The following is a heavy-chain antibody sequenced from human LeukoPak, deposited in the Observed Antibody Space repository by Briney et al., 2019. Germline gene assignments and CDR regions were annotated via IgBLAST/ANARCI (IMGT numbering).Heavy chain of an antibody. J-gene: IGHJ4*02. D-gene: IGHD6-19*01. CDR3: ARELWQWRY. CDR2: IKQDGSQK. V-gene: IGHV3-7*03. Sequence: GGSLRLSCAASGFTFSSYWMSWVRQAPGKGLEWVTSIKQDGSQKYYVDSVMGRFTISRDNAKNSLYLQMNGLRAEDTAVYYCARELWQWRYWGQGTLVTVSS. CDR1: GFTFSSYW.